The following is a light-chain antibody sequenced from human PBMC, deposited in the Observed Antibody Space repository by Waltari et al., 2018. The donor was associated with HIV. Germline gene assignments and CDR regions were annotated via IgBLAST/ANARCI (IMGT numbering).Light chain of an antibody. J-gene: IGLJ3*02. CDR1: SPNIGSNY. CDR3: AAWDDSLGGRGL. Sequence: QSVLTQPPSATGTPGQRVTISCSGSSPNIGSNYVHWYPQLPGTHPQPLINMNNQRPSGVPDRFSASKSGTSASLAIRGLRSEDEGDYYCAAWDDSLGGRGLFGGGTRLTVL. V-gene: IGLV1-47*01. CDR2: MNN.